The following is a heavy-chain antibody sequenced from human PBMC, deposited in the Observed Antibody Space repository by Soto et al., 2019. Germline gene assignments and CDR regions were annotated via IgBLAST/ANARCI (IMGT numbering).Heavy chain of an antibody. CDR2: IYPGDSDT. J-gene: IGHJ5*02. CDR3: ARSRVYYDSSGFSWFDP. D-gene: IGHD3-22*01. V-gene: IGHV5-51*01. CDR1: GYSFTSYW. Sequence: PGESLKISCKGSGYSFTSYWIGWVRQMPGKCLEWMGIIYPGDSDTRYSPSFQGQVTISADKSISTAYLQWSSLKASDTAMYYCARSRVYYDSSGFSWFDPWGQGTLVPVSS.